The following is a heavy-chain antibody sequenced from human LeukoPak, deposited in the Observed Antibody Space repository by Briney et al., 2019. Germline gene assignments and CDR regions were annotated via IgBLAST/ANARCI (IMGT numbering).Heavy chain of an antibody. Sequence: GGSLRLSCAASGFTFSSHWMHWVRQGPGKGLMWVSRITSDGSITNYADSVKGRFTISRDNAKNTLYLQLSSLRAEDTAVYFCVRGVGAASFTLGYWGQGTRVTVSS. D-gene: IGHD1-26*01. CDR1: GFTFSSHW. CDR2: ITSDGSIT. V-gene: IGHV3-74*01. CDR3: VRGVGAASFTLGY. J-gene: IGHJ4*02.